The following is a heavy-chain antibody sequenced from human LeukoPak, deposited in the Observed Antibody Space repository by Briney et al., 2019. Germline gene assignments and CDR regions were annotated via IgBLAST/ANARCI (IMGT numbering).Heavy chain of an antibody. CDR2: IYYSGST. Sequence: SETLSLTCTVSGGSISSGGYHWSWIRQHPGKGLEWIGYIYYSGSTYYNPSLKSRVTISVDTSKNQFSLKLSSVTAADTAVYYCARDDYSRPALGAFDIWGQGTMVTVSS. J-gene: IGHJ3*02. V-gene: IGHV4-31*03. CDR3: ARDDYSRPALGAFDI. D-gene: IGHD2-15*01. CDR1: GGSISSGGYH.